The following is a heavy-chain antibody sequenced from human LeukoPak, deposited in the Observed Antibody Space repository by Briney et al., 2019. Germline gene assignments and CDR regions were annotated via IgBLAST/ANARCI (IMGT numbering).Heavy chain of an antibody. D-gene: IGHD3-10*01. V-gene: IGHV4-59*08. Sequence: PSETLSLTCTVSGGSISSYYWSWIRQPPGKGLEWIGYIYYSGSTNYNPSLKSRVTISVDTSKNQFSLKLSSVTAADTAVYYCARHPAMVRGVNWFDPWGQGTLVTVSS. CDR3: ARHPAMVRGVNWFDP. CDR2: IYYSGST. J-gene: IGHJ5*02. CDR1: GGSISSYY.